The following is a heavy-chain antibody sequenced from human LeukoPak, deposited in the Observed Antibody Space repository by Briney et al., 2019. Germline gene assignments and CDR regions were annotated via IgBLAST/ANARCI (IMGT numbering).Heavy chain of an antibody. J-gene: IGHJ4*02. Sequence: SETLSLTCTVSGGSISSSSYYWGWIRQPPGKGLEWIGSIYYSGSTYYNPSLKSRVTISVDTSKNQFSLKLSSVTAADTAVYYCARHMVAGEGFFDYWGQGTLVTVSS. CDR3: ARHMVAGEGFFDY. CDR2: IYYSGST. CDR1: GGSISSSSYY. V-gene: IGHV4-39*01. D-gene: IGHD6-19*01.